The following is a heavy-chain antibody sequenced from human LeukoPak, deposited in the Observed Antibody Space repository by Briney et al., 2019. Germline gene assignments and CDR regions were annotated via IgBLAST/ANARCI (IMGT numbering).Heavy chain of an antibody. Sequence: PGGSLRLSCAASGFTFSSFWMHWVRQVPGKGLVWVSRINGDGSTTSYADSVQGRFTISRDNAKNTLYLQMNSLRAEDTAVYCCARAGVPWELAGYWGQGTLVTVSS. CDR2: INGDGSTT. J-gene: IGHJ4*02. CDR1: GFTFSSFW. CDR3: ARAGVPWELAGY. V-gene: IGHV3-74*01. D-gene: IGHD1-26*01.